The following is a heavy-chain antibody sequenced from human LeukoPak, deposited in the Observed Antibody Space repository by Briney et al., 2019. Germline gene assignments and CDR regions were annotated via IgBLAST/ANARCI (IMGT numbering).Heavy chain of an antibody. V-gene: IGHV3-30*03. CDR2: ISYEGSNK. CDR3: ARDRPYYYDSSGYYGYYFDY. J-gene: IGHJ4*02. D-gene: IGHD3-22*01. CDR1: GFTFSSYW. Sequence: GGSLRLSCAASGFTFSSYWMSWVGQAPGRGREWGAVISYEGSNKYYADSVKGRFTISRDNSKNTLYLQMNSLRAEDTAVYYCARDRPYYYDSSGYYGYYFDYWGQGTLVTVSS.